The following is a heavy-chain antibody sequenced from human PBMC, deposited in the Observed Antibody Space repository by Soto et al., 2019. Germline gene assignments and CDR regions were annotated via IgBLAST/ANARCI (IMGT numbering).Heavy chain of an antibody. CDR2: IHHSGSVFESGST. D-gene: IGHD6-13*01. CDR3: ARNSTRSYFDY. Sequence: PSETVSLTCAVSGSSITITYYWGWVRQPPGKGLEWIGSIHHSGSVFESGSTHYNPSFKSRVTISADTSKNQFSLKLTSVTAADTAVYFCARNSTRSYFDYWGQATLVTVAS. V-gene: IGHV4-38-2*01. CDR1: GSSITITYY. J-gene: IGHJ4*02.